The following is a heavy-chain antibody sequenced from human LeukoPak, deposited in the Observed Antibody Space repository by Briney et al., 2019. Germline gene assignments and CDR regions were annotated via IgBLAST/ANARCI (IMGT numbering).Heavy chain of an antibody. CDR2: IYHSGST. CDR1: GGSISSGGYS. J-gene: IGHJ3*02. Sequence: PSETLSLTCAVSGGSISSGGYSWRWIRQPPGKGLEWIGYIYHSGSTYYNPSLKSRVTISVDRSKNQFSLKLSSVTAADTAVYYCARVSLTMDAFDIWGQGTMVTVSS. CDR3: ARVSLTMDAFDI. D-gene: IGHD3-10*01. V-gene: IGHV4-30-2*01.